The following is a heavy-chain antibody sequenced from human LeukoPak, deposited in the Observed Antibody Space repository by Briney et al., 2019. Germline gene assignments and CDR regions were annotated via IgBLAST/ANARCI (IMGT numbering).Heavy chain of an antibody. CDR2: IIPIFGAA. Sequence: GASVKVSCKASGGTFSSYAISWVRQAPGQGLEWMGGIIPIFGAANYAQKFQGRVTITADESTSTAYMELSSLRSEDTAVYYCARATVTTYNWFDPWGQGTLVTVSS. J-gene: IGHJ5*02. CDR3: ARATVTTYNWFDP. V-gene: IGHV1-69*13. CDR1: GGTFSSYA. D-gene: IGHD4-17*01.